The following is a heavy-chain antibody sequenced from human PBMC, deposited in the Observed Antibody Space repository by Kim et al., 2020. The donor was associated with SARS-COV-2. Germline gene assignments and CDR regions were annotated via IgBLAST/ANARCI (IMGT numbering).Heavy chain of an antibody. Sequence: GGSLRLSCAASGFTFSSYGMHWVGQAPGKGREWVAVIWYDGSNKYYADSVKGRFTISRDNSKKTLYLQMNSLRAEDTAVYYCAKDGGQPLLWYFDYWGQGTLVTVSS. V-gene: IGHV3-33*06. CDR1: GFTFSSYG. J-gene: IGHJ4*02. D-gene: IGHD2-15*01. CDR2: IWYDGSNK. CDR3: AKDGGQPLLWYFDY.